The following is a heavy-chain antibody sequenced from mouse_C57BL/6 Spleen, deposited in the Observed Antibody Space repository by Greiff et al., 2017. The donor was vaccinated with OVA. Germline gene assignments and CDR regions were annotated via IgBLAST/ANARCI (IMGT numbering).Heavy chain of an antibody. Sequence: VQLQESGPELVKPGASVKISCKASGYAFSSSWMNWVKQRPGKGLEWIGRIYPGDGDTNYNGKFKGKATLTADKSSSTAYMQLSSLTSEDSAVYFCARSFGYYGSSYGYFDVWGTGTTVTVSS. CDR1: GYAFSSSW. CDR3: ARSFGYYGSSYGYFDV. D-gene: IGHD1-1*01. V-gene: IGHV1-82*01. CDR2: IYPGDGDT. J-gene: IGHJ1*03.